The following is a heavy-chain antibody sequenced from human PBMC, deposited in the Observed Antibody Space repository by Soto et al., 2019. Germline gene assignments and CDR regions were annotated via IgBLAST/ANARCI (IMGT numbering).Heavy chain of an antibody. CDR1: GFTFSSYS. Sequence: EVQLVESGGGLVKPGGSLRLSCAASGFTFSSYSMNWVRQAPGKGLEWVSSISSSSSYIYYADSVKGRFTISRDNAKNSLYLQMNSLRAEDTAVYYCARDRSSSWYGVAFDIWGQGTMVTVSS. CDR2: ISSSSSYI. V-gene: IGHV3-21*01. J-gene: IGHJ3*02. D-gene: IGHD6-13*01. CDR3: ARDRSSSWYGVAFDI.